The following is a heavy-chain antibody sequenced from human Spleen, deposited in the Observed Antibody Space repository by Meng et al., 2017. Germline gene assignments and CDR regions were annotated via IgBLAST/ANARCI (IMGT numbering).Heavy chain of an antibody. CDR3: ARAPAYGEEKLQH. CDR2: IHNSGST. CDR1: GGSISSGGYY. D-gene: IGHD4-17*01. V-gene: IGHV4-31*03. J-gene: IGHJ1*01. Sequence: QVLLQEPGPGLVKPSQTLSLTCSVSGGSISSGGYYWTWLRQHPGKGLEWIGYIHNSGSTYYNPSLTSRVAISVDTSKNQFSLTLSSVTAADTAVYYCARAPAYGEEKLQHWGQGTLVTVSS.